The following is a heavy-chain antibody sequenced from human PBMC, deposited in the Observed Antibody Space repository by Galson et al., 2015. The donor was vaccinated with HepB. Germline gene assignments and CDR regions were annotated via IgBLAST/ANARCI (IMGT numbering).Heavy chain of an antibody. D-gene: IGHD3-22*01. J-gene: IGHJ3*02. Sequence: VKVSCKASGYTFTSYAMNWVRQAPGQGLEWMGWINTNTGNPTYAQGFTGRFVFSLDTSVSTAYLQISSLKAEDTAVYYCASSSSYYYDTHSAFDIWGQGTMVTVSS. CDR1: GYTFTSYA. V-gene: IGHV7-4-1*02. CDR2: INTNTGNP. CDR3: ASSSSYYYDTHSAFDI.